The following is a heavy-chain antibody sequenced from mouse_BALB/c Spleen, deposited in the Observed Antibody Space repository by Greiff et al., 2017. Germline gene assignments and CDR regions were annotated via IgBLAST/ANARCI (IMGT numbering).Heavy chain of an antibody. CDR2: SRNKANDYTT. V-gene: IGHV7-1*02. D-gene: IGHD3-3*01. Sequence: EVKLVESGGGLVQPGGSLRLSCATSGFTFTDFYMEWVRQPPGKRLEWIAASRNKANDYTTEYSASVKGRFIVSRDTPQIILYLQMNALRAEDTAICYCAGDATGTFAYWGQGTLVTVSA. CDR3: AGDATGTFAY. CDR1: GFTFTDFY. J-gene: IGHJ3*01.